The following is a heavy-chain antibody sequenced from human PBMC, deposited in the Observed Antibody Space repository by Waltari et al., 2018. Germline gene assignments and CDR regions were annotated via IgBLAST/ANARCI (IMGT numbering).Heavy chain of an antibody. Sequence: EVQLVESGGDIVQPGRSLRLSCTGSGFTFRNFALTWVRQAPGKGLEWVGFIRSNDYTGGTSFAASVGGRFTISRDDSKRTAYLQMSALQTDDSATYYCTREDDGNDSGAFDLWGQGTLVTVSS. CDR2: IRSNDYTGGT. D-gene: IGHD5-12*01. CDR3: TREDDGNDSGAFDL. J-gene: IGHJ3*01. V-gene: IGHV3-49*04. CDR1: GFTFRNFA.